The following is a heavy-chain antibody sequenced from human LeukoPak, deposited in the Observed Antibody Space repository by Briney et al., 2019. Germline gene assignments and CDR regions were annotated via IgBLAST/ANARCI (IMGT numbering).Heavy chain of an antibody. Sequence: GASVKVSCKASGYTFTSYDINWVRQATGQGLEWMGWMNPNSGNTGYAQKFQGRVTMTRDMSTSTVYMELSSLRSEDTAVYYCASELYGDYAAFDYWGQGTLVTVSS. CDR1: GYTFTSYD. J-gene: IGHJ4*02. CDR3: ASELYGDYAAFDY. CDR2: MNPNSGNT. V-gene: IGHV1-8*02. D-gene: IGHD4-17*01.